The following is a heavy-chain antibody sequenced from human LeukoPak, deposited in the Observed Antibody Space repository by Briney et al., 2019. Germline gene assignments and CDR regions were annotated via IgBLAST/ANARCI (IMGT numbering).Heavy chain of an antibody. V-gene: IGHV1-69*05. Sequence: ASVKVSCKASGGTFSSYAISWVRQAPGQGLEWMGGIIPIFGTANYAQKFQGRVTITTDESTSTAYMELSSLRSKDTAVYYCARALAYYDSSGYYYFDYWGQGTLVTVSS. D-gene: IGHD3-22*01. J-gene: IGHJ4*02. CDR1: GGTFSSYA. CDR2: IIPIFGTA. CDR3: ARALAYYDSSGYYYFDY.